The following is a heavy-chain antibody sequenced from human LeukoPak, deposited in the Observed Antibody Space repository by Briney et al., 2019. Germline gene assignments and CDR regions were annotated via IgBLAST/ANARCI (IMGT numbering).Heavy chain of an antibody. J-gene: IGHJ3*02. V-gene: IGHV3-66*02. Sequence: GGSLRLSCAASGFTVSGNYMSWVRQAPGKGLEWVSVIYSGGSTYYSDSVKGRFTISRDNSKNTLYLQMNSLRAEDSAVYYCVVSCSSTSCYSGDAFDIWGQGTMVTVSS. CDR3: VVSCSSTSCYSGDAFDI. CDR1: GFTVSGNY. CDR2: IYSGGST. D-gene: IGHD2-2*02.